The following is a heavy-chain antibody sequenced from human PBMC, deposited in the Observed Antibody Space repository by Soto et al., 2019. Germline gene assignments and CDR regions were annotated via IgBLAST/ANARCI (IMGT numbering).Heavy chain of an antibody. CDR3: AVLTTVTDADH. CDR2: VSGSGSRT. CDR1: GFMFSSYV. Sequence: EVQLLESGGGLVQPGGSLRLSCAASGFMFSSYVMSWVRQAPGKGLEWVSGVSGSGSRTYYADSVKGRFSISRDNSRNTLYLQLNSLRAEDTAVYYCAVLTTVTDADHWGQGTLVTVPS. V-gene: IGHV3-23*01. J-gene: IGHJ4*02. D-gene: IGHD4-17*01.